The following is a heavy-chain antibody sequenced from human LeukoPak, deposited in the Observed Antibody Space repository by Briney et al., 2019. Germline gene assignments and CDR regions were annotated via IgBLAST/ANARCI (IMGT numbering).Heavy chain of an antibody. D-gene: IGHD3-10*01. CDR3: AGGVTIVRGTSKHFDY. J-gene: IGHJ4*02. CDR2: INHSGST. CDR1: GGSFSGYY. V-gene: IGHV4-34*01. Sequence: SEALSLTCAVYGGSFSGYYWSWIRQPPGKGLEWIGEINHSGSTNYNPSLKSRVTISVDTSKNQFSLKLSSVTAADTAVYYCAGGVTIVRGTSKHFDYWGQGTLVTVSS.